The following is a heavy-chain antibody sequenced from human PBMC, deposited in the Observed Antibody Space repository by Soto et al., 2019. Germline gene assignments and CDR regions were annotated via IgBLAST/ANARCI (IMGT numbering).Heavy chain of an antibody. D-gene: IGHD3-22*01. CDR2: ISYDGSNK. Sequence: QVQLVESGGGVVQPGGSLRLSCAASGFTFSSYGMHWVRQAPGKGLEWVAVISYDGSNKYYADSVKGRFTISRDNSKNTLYLQMNSLRAEDTAVYYCAKVGPMTSDYWGQGTLVTVSS. CDR1: GFTFSSYG. CDR3: AKVGPMTSDY. J-gene: IGHJ4*02. V-gene: IGHV3-30*18.